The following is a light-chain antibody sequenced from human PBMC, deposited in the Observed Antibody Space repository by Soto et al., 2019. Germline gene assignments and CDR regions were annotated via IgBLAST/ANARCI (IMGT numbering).Light chain of an antibody. CDR3: ASWDDSLNALV. J-gene: IGLJ2*01. V-gene: IGLV1-44*01. CDR2: SND. CDR1: SFNIGTYS. Sequence: QAVVTQPPSASATPGQRVTISCSGSSFNIGTYSVTWYQQLPGTAPKHLIYSNDQRPAGVPARFSGSKSGTSASLGISGLQSGDEADYYCASWDDSLNALVFGGGTKLTVL.